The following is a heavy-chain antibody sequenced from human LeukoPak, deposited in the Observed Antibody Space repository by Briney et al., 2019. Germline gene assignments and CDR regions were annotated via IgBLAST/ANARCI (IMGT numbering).Heavy chain of an antibody. Sequence: GGSLRLSCAASGFTFSSYAMSWVRQAPGKGLEWLSFISTSSNTIYYADSVEGRFTVSRDNAKNSLYLQMNSLTGEDTAAYYCARGAAHSYGYFSDYWGQGILVIVSS. CDR2: ISTSSNTI. CDR1: GFTFSSYA. CDR3: ARGAAHSYGYFSDY. V-gene: IGHV3-48*01. J-gene: IGHJ4*02. D-gene: IGHD3-22*01.